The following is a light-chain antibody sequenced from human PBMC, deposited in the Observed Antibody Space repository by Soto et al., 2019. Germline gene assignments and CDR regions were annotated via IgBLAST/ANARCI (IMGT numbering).Light chain of an antibody. Sequence: SRATLSVSERGSLNLSCRAFQCIGDTLAWYPHKPGQTPRLLIYDTSTRATGGPARFSGSGSCTDFTRTHSRLEPGHFVVAYCQQCCRSVEAFG. V-gene: IGKV3D-11*03. CDR1: QCIGDT. J-gene: IGKJ2*01. CDR2: DTS. CDR3: QQCCRSVEA.